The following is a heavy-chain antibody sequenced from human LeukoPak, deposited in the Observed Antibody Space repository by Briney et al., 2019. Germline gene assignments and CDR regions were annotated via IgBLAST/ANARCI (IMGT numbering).Heavy chain of an antibody. CDR2: ISGSGGTT. Sequence: GGSLRLSCAASGFTFSSYAMSWVRQPPGKGLEWVSAISGSGGTTYSADSVKGRFTISRDNSKNTLYLQMSSLRAQDTAVYYCAKGDGYSYGFCKDYWGQGTLVTVSS. CDR3: AKGDGYSYGFCKDY. D-gene: IGHD5-18*01. CDR1: GFTFSSYA. V-gene: IGHV3-23*01. J-gene: IGHJ4*02.